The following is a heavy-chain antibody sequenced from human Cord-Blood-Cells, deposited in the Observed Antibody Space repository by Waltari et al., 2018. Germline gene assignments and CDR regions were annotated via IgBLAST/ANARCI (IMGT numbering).Heavy chain of an antibody. D-gene: IGHD5-18*01. J-gene: IGHJ6*02. CDR1: GGSFSGYY. CDR3: AREGTAMTINQEYYYYGMDV. CDR2: INHSGRT. V-gene: IGHV4-34*01. Sequence: QVQLQQWGAGLLKPSETLSLTCAVYGGSFSGYYWSWIRQPPGKGLEWIGEINHSGRTNYNPPLNSRVTRSVDTSKNQFSLKLSSVTAADTAVYYCAREGTAMTINQEYYYYGMDVWGQGTTVTVSS.